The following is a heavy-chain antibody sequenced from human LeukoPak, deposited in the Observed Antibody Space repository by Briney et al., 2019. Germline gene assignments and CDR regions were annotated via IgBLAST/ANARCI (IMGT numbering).Heavy chain of an antibody. CDR3: ARDGRVVVVPAATITPYYYYGMDV. CDR1: GYTFTSYG. CDR2: ISAYNGNT. Sequence: ASVKVSCKASGYTFTSYGISWVRQAPGQGLEWMGWISAYNGNTNYAQKLQGRVTMTTDTSTSTAYMELRSLRSDDTAVYNCARDGRVVVVPAATITPYYYYGMDVWGQGTTVTVSS. V-gene: IGHV1-18*01. D-gene: IGHD2-2*01. J-gene: IGHJ6*02.